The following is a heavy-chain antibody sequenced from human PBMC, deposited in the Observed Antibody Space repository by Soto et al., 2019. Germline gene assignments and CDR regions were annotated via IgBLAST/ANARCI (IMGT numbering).Heavy chain of an antibody. J-gene: IGHJ4*02. D-gene: IGHD1-1*01. CDR2: ISAHNGNT. V-gene: IGHV1-18*01. CDR3: ARGRYGDY. Sequence: QVHLVQSGAEVKKPGASVKVSCKGSGYAFTTYGITWVRQAPGQGLEWMGWISAHNGNTNYAQKLQGRVTVTRDTATSTAYMELRSLGSDETAVSSCARGRYGDYWGQGAVVTVSS. CDR1: GYAFTTYG.